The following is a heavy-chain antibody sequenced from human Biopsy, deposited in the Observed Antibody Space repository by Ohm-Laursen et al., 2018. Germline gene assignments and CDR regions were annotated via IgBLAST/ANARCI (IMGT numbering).Heavy chain of an antibody. Sequence: GTLSLTCSVSGGSISSSTPYYWAWLRQPPGKGLEWIGSIYNTETTFYNPSLKSRVTISVDTSTNQFSLKVSSVTAADTALYFCARHPTGFWFDPWGHGTLVTVSS. CDR1: GGSISSSTPYY. CDR2: IYNTETT. J-gene: IGHJ5*02. CDR3: ARHPTGFWFDP. V-gene: IGHV4-39*01.